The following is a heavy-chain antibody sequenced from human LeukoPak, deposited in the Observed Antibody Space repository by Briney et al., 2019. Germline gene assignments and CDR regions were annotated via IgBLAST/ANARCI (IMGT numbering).Heavy chain of an antibody. V-gene: IGHV3-30*03. CDR3: ARYPFDY. CDR2: IVYDGSDK. CDR1: GFIFSNYG. J-gene: IGHJ4*02. Sequence: GGSLRLSCVASGFIFSNYGVHWVRQAPGKGLEWVAVIVYDGSDKYYADSVKGRFTISRDNSKNTLYLQMNSLRAEDTAVYYCARYPFDYWGQGTLVTVSS.